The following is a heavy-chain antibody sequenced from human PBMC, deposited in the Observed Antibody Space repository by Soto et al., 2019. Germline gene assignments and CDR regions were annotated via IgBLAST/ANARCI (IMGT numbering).Heavy chain of an antibody. D-gene: IGHD5-12*01. J-gene: IGHJ4*02. Sequence: QVQLVESGGGLVKPGGSLRLSCVASGFTFSDYYMSWIRQAPGKGLEWVSYISSSSSYTNYADSVNGRFTISRDNAKNSLYLKMNSLRAEDTAVYYCARDHRRYSGYDYVDYWGQGTLVTVSS. CDR2: ISSSSSYT. V-gene: IGHV3-11*05. CDR1: GFTFSDYY. CDR3: ARDHRRYSGYDYVDY.